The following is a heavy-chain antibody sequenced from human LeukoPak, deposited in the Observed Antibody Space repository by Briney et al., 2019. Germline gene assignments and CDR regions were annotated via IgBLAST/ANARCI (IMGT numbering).Heavy chain of an antibody. V-gene: IGHV4-34*01. CDR2: INHSGST. D-gene: IGHD6-6*01. CDR1: GGSFSGYY. CDR3: ARREYSSSSGLRYYFDY. Sequence: SETLSLTCAVYGGSFSGYYWSWIRQPPGKGLEWIGEINHSGSTNYNPSLKSRVTISVDTSKNQFSLKLSSVTAADTAVHYCARREYSSSSGLRYYFDYWGQGTLVTVSS. J-gene: IGHJ4*02.